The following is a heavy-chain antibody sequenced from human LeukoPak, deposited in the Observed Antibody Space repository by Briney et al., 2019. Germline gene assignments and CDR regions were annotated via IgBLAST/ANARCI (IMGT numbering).Heavy chain of an antibody. J-gene: IGHJ4*02. CDR3: AKGLKLSGSYSFDY. Sequence: PGGSLRLSCAASGFTFSSYAMSWVRQASGKGLEWVSAISGSGGSTYYADSVKGRFTISRDNSKNTLFLQMNSLRAEDTAVYYCAKGLKLSGSYSFDYWGQGTLVTVSS. V-gene: IGHV3-23*01. D-gene: IGHD1-26*01. CDR1: GFTFSSYA. CDR2: ISGSGGST.